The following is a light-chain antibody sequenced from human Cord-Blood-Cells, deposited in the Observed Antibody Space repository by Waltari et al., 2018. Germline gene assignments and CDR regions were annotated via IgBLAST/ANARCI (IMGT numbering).Light chain of an antibody. Sequence: QSALTQPASVSGSPGQSITISCTGTSSDVGSYNLVSWYQQHPGKAPKLMIYEGSKRPSGFSHRFSGSKSGHTASLTISGLQAEDEADYYCCSYAGSSTYVFGTGTKVTVL. CDR3: CSYAGSSTYV. CDR2: EGS. J-gene: IGLJ1*01. CDR1: SSDVGSYNL. V-gene: IGLV2-23*01.